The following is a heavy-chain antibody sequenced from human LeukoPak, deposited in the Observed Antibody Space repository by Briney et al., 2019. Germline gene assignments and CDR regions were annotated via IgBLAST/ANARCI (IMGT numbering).Heavy chain of an antibody. CDR2: ISGSGDST. D-gene: IGHD2-2*01. CDR1: GFTLSSFA. CDR3: AKGGAGYCSSTSCLYYFDS. J-gene: IGHJ4*02. V-gene: IGHV3-23*01. Sequence: TGGSLRLSCAASGFTLSSFAMNWVRQAPGKGLEWVSTISGSGDSTYYADSVKGRFTISRDNSKNTLHLQMNSLRAEDTAVYYCAKGGAGYCSSTSCLYYFDSWGQGTLVTVSS.